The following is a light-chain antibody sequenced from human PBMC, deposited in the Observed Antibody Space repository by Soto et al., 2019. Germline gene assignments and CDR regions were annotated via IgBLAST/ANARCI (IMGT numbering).Light chain of an antibody. Sequence: DIQMTQSPSTLSASVGDRVTITCRASQSISSWLAWYQQKPGKAPKLLIYKASSLESGVPARFSGSGSGTEFTLTISSLQPDDFATYYCHQYNSYSRTFGQGNKVELK. CDR1: QSISSW. CDR3: HQYNSYSRT. CDR2: KAS. J-gene: IGKJ1*01. V-gene: IGKV1-5*03.